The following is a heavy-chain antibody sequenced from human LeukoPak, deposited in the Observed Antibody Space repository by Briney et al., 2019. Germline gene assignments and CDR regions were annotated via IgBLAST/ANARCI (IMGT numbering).Heavy chain of an antibody. J-gene: IGHJ4*02. CDR1: GFTFSSYG. D-gene: IGHD3-9*01. CDR3: AKGIYDILTGPGY. V-gene: IGHV3-30*18. CDR2: ISYDGSNK. Sequence: GGSRRLSCAASGFTFSSYGMHWVRQAPGKGLEWVAVISYDGSNKYYADPVKGRFTISRDNSKNTLYLQMNSLRAEDTAVYYCAKGIYDILTGPGYWGQGTLVTVSS.